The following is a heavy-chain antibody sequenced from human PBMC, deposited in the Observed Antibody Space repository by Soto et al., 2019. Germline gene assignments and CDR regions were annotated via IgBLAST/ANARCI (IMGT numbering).Heavy chain of an antibody. CDR2: ISAYNGDT. J-gene: IGHJ4*02. CDR3: AREVAAAGILGN. CDR1: GYTFTSYG. V-gene: IGHV1-18*01. Sequence: ASVKVSCKAAGYTFTSYGISWVRQAPGQGLEWMGWISAYNGDTNYAQKLQGRVTMTTETSTSTAYMEVRSLRSDDTAVYYCAREVAAAGILGNWGQGTLVTVSS. D-gene: IGHD6-13*01.